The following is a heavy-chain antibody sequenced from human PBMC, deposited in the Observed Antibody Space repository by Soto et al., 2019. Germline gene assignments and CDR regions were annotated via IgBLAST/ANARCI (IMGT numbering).Heavy chain of an antibody. J-gene: IGHJ1*01. CDR1: GSYISDFS. V-gene: IGHV4-4*07. Sequence: SETLSLTCRVSGSYISDFSWWCIRQPAGKGLEWIGRITTNGNTQKNPSCKSRVTMSIDTSRNHFSLNLQSAAAADTALYYCARETGENWPYEAHWGQGTLVTVSS. D-gene: IGHD7-27*01. CDR2: ITTNGNT. CDR3: ARETGENWPYEAH.